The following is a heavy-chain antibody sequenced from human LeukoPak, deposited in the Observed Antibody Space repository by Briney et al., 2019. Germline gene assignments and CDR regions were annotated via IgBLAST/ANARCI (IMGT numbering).Heavy chain of an antibody. CDR3: VKRLVGTKD. Sequence: GGSLRLSCAASGITFSTYAMSWVRQAPGKGLEWVSMISGSGYSTFYADSVKGRFTISRDNSKSTLYLQMNSLRGEDTAVYYCVKRLVGTKDWGQGAMVTVSS. CDR2: ISGSGYST. J-gene: IGHJ3*01. CDR1: GITFSTYA. D-gene: IGHD1-26*01. V-gene: IGHV3-23*01.